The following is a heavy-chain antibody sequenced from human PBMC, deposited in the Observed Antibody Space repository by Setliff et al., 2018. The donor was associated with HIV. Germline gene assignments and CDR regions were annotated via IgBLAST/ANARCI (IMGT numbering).Heavy chain of an antibody. CDR2: INTDGSTT. D-gene: IGHD3-10*01. V-gene: IGHV3-74*01. CDR1: GFTFSSYW. J-gene: IGHJ4*02. Sequence: GGSLRLSCAASGFTFSSYWMHWVRQAPGKGLVWVSRINTDGSTTNYADSVKGRFTISRDNAKNTLYLQMNSLRVEDTAVYYCAGSRGYFVKADWGQGTLVTVSS. CDR3: AGSRGYFVKAD.